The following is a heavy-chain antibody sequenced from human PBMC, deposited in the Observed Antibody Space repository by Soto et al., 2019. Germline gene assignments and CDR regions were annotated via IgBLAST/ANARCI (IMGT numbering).Heavy chain of an antibody. CDR3: AKGSF. Sequence: EVQLLESGGGLAQPGGSLRLSCVASGFTFRNSAMSWVRQAPGKGLEWVSGVSASGSSTDYADSVKGRFSISRDNSKNMVFLQMNSLRAEDTAVYFCAKGSFWGQGTLVTVSP. CDR1: GFTFRNSA. J-gene: IGHJ4*02. CDR2: VSASGSST. V-gene: IGHV3-23*01.